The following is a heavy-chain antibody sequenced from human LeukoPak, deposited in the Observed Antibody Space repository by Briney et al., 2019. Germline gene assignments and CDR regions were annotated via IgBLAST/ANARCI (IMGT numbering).Heavy chain of an antibody. Sequence: SETLSLTCTVSDDSITMYYWTWIRQPPGKGLEWIGYVDHTGSTKFNPSLNGRVSISRDTSKNFFSLRLRSVTAADTAVYFCARGRVSSSTWYSTYYYLFYMDFWGKGTTVTVSS. CDR3: ARGRVSSSTWYSTYYYLFYMDF. CDR2: VDHTGST. D-gene: IGHD1-1*01. CDR1: DDSITMYY. J-gene: IGHJ6*03. V-gene: IGHV4-59*01.